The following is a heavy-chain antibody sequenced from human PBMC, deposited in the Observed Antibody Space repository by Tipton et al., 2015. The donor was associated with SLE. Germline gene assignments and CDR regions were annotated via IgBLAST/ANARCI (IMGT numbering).Heavy chain of an antibody. D-gene: IGHD2-15*01. CDR3: ARTPLGGNDH. CDR2: INVNTGNT. J-gene: IGHJ4*02. CDR1: GYSFTTYG. Sequence: QSGAEVKKAGASVKVSCKASGYSFTTYGISWVRQAPGQGLEWMGWINVNTGNTKYSQKFQGRVTVTTDTSARTAYMELRSLRSDDTAMYYCARTPLGGNDHWGQGTRVIVSS. V-gene: IGHV1-18*01.